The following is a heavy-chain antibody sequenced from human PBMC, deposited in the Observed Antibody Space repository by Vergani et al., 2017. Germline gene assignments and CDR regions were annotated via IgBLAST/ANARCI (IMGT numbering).Heavy chain of an antibody. CDR2: ISYSGST. D-gene: IGHD6-19*01. J-gene: IGHJ6*02. Sequence: QVQLQESGPGLVKPSQTLSLTCTVSGGSISSGDYYWSWIRQPPGKGLEWIGYISYSGSTYYNPSLKSRVTISVDTSKNQFSLKLSSVTAADTAVYYCARDRVAVATKGLTHYYYGMDVWGQGTTVTVSS. CDR3: ARDRVAVATKGLTHYYYGMDV. CDR1: GGSISSGDYY. V-gene: IGHV4-30-4*01.